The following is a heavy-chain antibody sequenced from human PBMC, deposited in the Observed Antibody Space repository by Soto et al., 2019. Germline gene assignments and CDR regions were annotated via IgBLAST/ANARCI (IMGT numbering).Heavy chain of an antibody. CDR3: AHRQRPRITGTDDYGMDV. Sequence: SGPTLVNPTQTLTLTCTFSGFSLSTSGVGVGWIRQPPGKALEWLALIYWDDDKRYSPSLKSRLTITKDTSKNQVVLTMTNMDPVDTATYYCAHRQRPRITGTDDYGMDVWGQGTTVTVSS. V-gene: IGHV2-5*02. D-gene: IGHD1-20*01. CDR1: GFSLSTSGVG. CDR2: IYWDDDK. J-gene: IGHJ6*02.